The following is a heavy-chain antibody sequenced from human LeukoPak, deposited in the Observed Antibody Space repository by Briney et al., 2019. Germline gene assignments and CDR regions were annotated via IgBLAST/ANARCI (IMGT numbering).Heavy chain of an antibody. J-gene: IGHJ4*02. D-gene: IGHD6-13*01. CDR1: GFTFSSYG. CDR2: IRYDGSNK. CDR3: LIHIPAAGTDTDY. V-gene: IGHV3-30*02. Sequence: GGSLRLSCAASGFTFSSYGMHWVRQAPGKGLEWVAFIRYDGSNKYYADSVKGQFTISRDNSKNTLYLQMNSLRAEDAAVYYCLIHIPAAGTDTDYWGQGTLVTVSS.